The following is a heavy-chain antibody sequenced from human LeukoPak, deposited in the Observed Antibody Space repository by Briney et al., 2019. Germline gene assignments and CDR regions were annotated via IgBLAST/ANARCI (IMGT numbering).Heavy chain of an antibody. CDR3: ARDLIAAKRNFDY. V-gene: IGHV3-11*01. CDR2: ISSSGSTI. J-gene: IGHJ4*02. Sequence: GGSLRLSCAASGFTFSDYYMSWIRQAPGKGLEWVSYISSSGSTIHYADSVKGRFTISRDNAKNSLYLQMNSLRAEDTAVYYCARDLIAAKRNFDYWGQGTLVTVSS. CDR1: GFTFSDYY. D-gene: IGHD6-13*01.